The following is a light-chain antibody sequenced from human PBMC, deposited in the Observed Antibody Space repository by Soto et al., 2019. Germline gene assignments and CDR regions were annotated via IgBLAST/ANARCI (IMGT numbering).Light chain of an antibody. Sequence: QSAVTQPASVSGSPGQSITISCTGTSSDVGGYNYVSWYQQHPGKGPKLMIYEVSNRPSGVSNRFSGSKSGNTATLTISGLQAEDEADYYCSSYTSTTTRVFGTGTKVTVL. CDR2: EVS. CDR1: SSDVGGYNY. J-gene: IGLJ1*01. V-gene: IGLV2-14*03. CDR3: SSYTSTTTRV.